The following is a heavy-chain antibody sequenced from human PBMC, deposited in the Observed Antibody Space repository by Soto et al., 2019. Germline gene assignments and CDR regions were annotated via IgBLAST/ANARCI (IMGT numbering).Heavy chain of an antibody. Sequence: QVQLVQSGAEVKKPGASVKVSCKASGYTFTSYGISWVRQAPGQALEWMGWTSAYNGNTNYAQKLQGRVTMTTDTSTSTAYVELRSLSSDDTAVYYCASATDPLEWFDPWGQGTLVTVSS. CDR2: TSAYNGNT. CDR1: GYTFTSYG. J-gene: IGHJ5*02. V-gene: IGHV1-18*01. D-gene: IGHD3-16*02. CDR3: ASATDPLEWFDP.